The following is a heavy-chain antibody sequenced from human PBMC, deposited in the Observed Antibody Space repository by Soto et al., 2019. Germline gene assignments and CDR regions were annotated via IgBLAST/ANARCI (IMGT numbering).Heavy chain of an antibody. Sequence: QVQLVESGGGVVQPGRSLRLSCAASGFTFSSYGMHGVRQAPGKGLEWVAVIWYDGSNKYYADSVKGRFTISRDNSKNTLYLQMNSLRAEDTAVYYCARDGSQYYYDSSEPDYWGQGTLVTVSS. CDR1: GFTFSSYG. D-gene: IGHD3-22*01. CDR2: IWYDGSNK. J-gene: IGHJ4*02. CDR3: ARDGSQYYYDSSEPDY. V-gene: IGHV3-33*01.